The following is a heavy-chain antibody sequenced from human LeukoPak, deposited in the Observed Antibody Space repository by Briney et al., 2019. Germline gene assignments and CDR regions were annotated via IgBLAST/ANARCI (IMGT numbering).Heavy chain of an antibody. D-gene: IGHD6-6*01. J-gene: IGHJ5*02. CDR1: GFTFSSYS. CDR2: ISSTSSTV. CDR3: ARRPRSSSAWFDP. V-gene: IGHV3-48*01. Sequence: GGSLRLSCAVSGFTFSSYSMTWVRQAPGKGLEWVSYISSTSSTVYYADSVKGRFTISRDNVKNSLYLQMNSLRAEDTAVYYCARRPRSSSAWFDPWGQGTLVTVSS.